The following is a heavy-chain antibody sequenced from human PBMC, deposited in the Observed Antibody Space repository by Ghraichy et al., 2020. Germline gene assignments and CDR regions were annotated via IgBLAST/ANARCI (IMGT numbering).Heavy chain of an antibody. Sequence: GGSLRLSCAASGFTFSSYGMHWVRQAPGKGLEWVAVISYDGSNKYYADSVKGRFTISRDNSKNTLYLQMNSLRAEDTAVYYCAKRARMWDHWFDPWGQGTLVTVSS. D-gene: IGHD1-26*01. CDR3: AKRARMWDHWFDP. V-gene: IGHV3-30*18. CDR2: ISYDGSNK. CDR1: GFTFSSYG. J-gene: IGHJ5*02.